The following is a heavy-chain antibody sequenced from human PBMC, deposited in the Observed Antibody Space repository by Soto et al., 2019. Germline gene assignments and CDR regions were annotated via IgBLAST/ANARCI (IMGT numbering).Heavy chain of an antibody. CDR2: INPSGGST. D-gene: IGHD6-13*01. V-gene: IGHV1-46*01. J-gene: IGHJ5*02. CDR3: ARDQEGIAAARRYNWFDP. CDR1: GYTFTSYY. Sequence: ASVKVSCKASGYTFTSYYIHWVRQAPGQGLEWMGIINPSGGSTSYAQKFQGRVTMTRDTSTSTVYMELSSLRSEDTAVYYCARDQEGIAAARRYNWFDPWGQGTLVTVSS.